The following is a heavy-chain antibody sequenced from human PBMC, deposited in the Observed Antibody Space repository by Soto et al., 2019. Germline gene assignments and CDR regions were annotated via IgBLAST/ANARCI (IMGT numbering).Heavy chain of an antibody. V-gene: IGHV1-18*01. CDR2: IRVNNGDT. J-gene: IGHJ4*02. CDR3: XXXXXXXXXXVHY. Sequence: QVQLVQSGAEVKKPGASVKVSCKASGYTFTNSGFSWVRQAPGQGLEWVGWIRVNNGDTHYAQKLQGRVTMTTDTSTSTAFMELRSLTSDDTAVXXXXXXXXXXXXXVHYWGQGTLITVSS. CDR1: GYTFTNSG. D-gene: IGHD6-6*01.